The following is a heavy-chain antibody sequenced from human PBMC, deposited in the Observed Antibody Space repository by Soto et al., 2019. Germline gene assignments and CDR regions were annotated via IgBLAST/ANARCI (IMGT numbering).Heavy chain of an antibody. J-gene: IGHJ6*02. CDR2: IYSSGST. D-gene: IGHD6-13*01. V-gene: IGHV4-4*07. Sequence: QVQLQESGPGLVKPSETLSLTCTVSGGSISSYYWSWIRQPAGKGLEWIGRIYSSGSTNYNPSLKSRVTMSVDTSKNQFSLKLSSVTAADTAVYYCAREQQLVQYYYYGMDVWGQGTTVTASS. CDR3: AREQQLVQYYYYGMDV. CDR1: GGSISSYY.